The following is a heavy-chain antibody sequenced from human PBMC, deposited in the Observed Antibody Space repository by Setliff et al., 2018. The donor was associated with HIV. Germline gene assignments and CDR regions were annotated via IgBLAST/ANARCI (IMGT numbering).Heavy chain of an antibody. CDR1: GGSIKSSSYY. J-gene: IGHJ1*01. CDR2: IYYSGNT. D-gene: IGHD6-13*01. V-gene: IGHV4-39*07. Sequence: SETLSLTCTVSGGSIKSSSYYWGWIRQPPGKGLEWIGSIYYSGNTYYNPSLKSRVTISEDTSRNQFSLRLSSVTAADTAIYYCARVPTSSWYVTTQRTKEYFHHWGQGTQVTVPQ. CDR3: ARVPTSSWYVTTQRTKEYFHH.